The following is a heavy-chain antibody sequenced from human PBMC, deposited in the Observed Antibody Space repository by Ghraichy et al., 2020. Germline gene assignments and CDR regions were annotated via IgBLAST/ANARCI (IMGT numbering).Heavy chain of an antibody. V-gene: IGHV3-53*01. D-gene: IGHD5-12*01. J-gene: IGHJ3*02. CDR2: MYSGGTT. CDR1: GFTVSSNY. Sequence: GESLNISCAASGFTVSSNYMSWVRQAPGKGLEWVSVMYSGGTTHYADSVRGRYIISRDDSTNMVFLQMNSLRADDTAVYYCARGLADMVGGALEAFDIWGQGIMVTVSS. CDR3: ARGLADMVGGALEAFDI.